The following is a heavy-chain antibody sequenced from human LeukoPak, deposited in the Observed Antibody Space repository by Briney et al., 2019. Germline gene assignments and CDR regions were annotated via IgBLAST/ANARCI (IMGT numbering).Heavy chain of an antibody. Sequence: ASVKVSCKASGYTFTSYGISWVRQAPGQGLEWMGWISAYNGNTNYAQKLQGRVTMTTDTSTSTAYMELRSLRSDDTAVYYCARDFLYDILTGYLGRYGMDVWGQGTTVTVSS. CDR1: GYTFTSYG. V-gene: IGHV1-18*01. CDR3: ARDFLYDILTGYLGRYGMDV. J-gene: IGHJ6*02. CDR2: ISAYNGNT. D-gene: IGHD3-9*01.